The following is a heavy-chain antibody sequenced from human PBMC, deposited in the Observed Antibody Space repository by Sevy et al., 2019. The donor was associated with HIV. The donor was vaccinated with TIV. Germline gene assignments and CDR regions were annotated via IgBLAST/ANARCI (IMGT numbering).Heavy chain of an antibody. J-gene: IGHJ4*02. CDR3: ARDRGSDWPPEHYFDY. Sequence: ASVKVSCKASGGTFSSYAISWVRQAPGQGLEWMGGIIPIFGTANYAQKFQGRVTITADESTSTAYMELSSLRSEDTAVYYCARDRGSDWPPEHYFDYWGQRTLVTVSS. CDR1: GGTFSSYA. V-gene: IGHV1-69*13. CDR2: IIPIFGTA. D-gene: IGHD2-21*02.